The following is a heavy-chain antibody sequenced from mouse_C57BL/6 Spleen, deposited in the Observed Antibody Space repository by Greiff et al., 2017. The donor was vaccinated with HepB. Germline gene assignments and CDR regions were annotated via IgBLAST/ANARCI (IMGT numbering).Heavy chain of an antibody. Sequence: VMLVESGPGLVAPSQSLSITCTVSGFSLTSYAISWVRQPPGKGLEWLGVIWTGGGTNYNSALKSRLSISKDNSKSQVFLKMNSLQTDDTARYYCARNGDYDADYYAMDYWGQGTSVTVSS. CDR1: GFSLTSYA. CDR3: ARNGDYDADYYAMDY. D-gene: IGHD2-4*01. CDR2: IWTGGGT. J-gene: IGHJ4*01. V-gene: IGHV2-9-1*01.